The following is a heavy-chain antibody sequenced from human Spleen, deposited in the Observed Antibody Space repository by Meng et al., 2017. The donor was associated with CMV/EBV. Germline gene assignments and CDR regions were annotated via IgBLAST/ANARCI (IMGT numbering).Heavy chain of an antibody. CDR2: INGDGSST. Sequence: LSLTCAASGFTFSSYSMHWVRQVPGKGLLWVSRINGDGSSTSYADSVKGRFTISRDNAKNTLYLQMVSLRADDTAVYYCARDLWASSNLYWGQGTLVTVSS. J-gene: IGHJ4*02. CDR3: ARDLWASSNLY. CDR1: GFTFSSYS. D-gene: IGHD2-21*01. V-gene: IGHV3-74*01.